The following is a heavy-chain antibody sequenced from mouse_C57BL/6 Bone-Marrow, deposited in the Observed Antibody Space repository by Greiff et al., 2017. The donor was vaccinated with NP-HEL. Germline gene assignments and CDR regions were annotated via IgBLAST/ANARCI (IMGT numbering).Heavy chain of an antibody. J-gene: IGHJ3*01. CDR1: GFNIKDDY. Sequence: VQLQQSGAELVRPGASVKLSCTASGFNIKDDYMHWVKQRPEQGLEWIGWIDPENGDTEYASKFQGKATITADTSSNTAYLQLSSLTSEDTAVYYCTTNYYSNPWFAYWGQGTLVTVSA. CDR2: IDPENGDT. V-gene: IGHV14-4*01. D-gene: IGHD2-5*01. CDR3: TTNYYSNPWFAY.